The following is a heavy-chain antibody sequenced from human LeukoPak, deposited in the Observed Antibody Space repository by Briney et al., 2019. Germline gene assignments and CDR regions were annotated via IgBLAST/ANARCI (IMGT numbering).Heavy chain of an antibody. D-gene: IGHD2-15*01. CDR1: GFTFSTYS. V-gene: IGHV3-21*01. Sequence: GGSLRLSCAASGFTFSTYSMNWVRQAPGKGLEWVSSISSSSSYIYYADSVKGRLTISRDNAKNSLYLQMNSLRAEDTAVYYCARVGCSGGSCYSHYYGMDVWGQGTTVTVSS. CDR2: ISSSSSYI. CDR3: ARVGCSGGSCYSHYYGMDV. J-gene: IGHJ6*02.